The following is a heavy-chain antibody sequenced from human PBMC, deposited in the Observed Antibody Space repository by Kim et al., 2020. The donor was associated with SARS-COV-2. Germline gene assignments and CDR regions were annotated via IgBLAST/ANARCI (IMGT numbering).Heavy chain of an antibody. D-gene: IGHD3-10*01. V-gene: IGHV3-23*01. CDR1: GFTFSSYA. J-gene: IGHJ6*02. CDR2: ISGSGGST. Sequence: GGSLRLSCAASGFTFSSYAMSWVRQAPGKGLEWVSAISGSGGSTYYADSVKGRFTISRDNSKNTLYLQMNSLRAEDTAVYYCAKDSQPGGSGSYYIYYYYGMDVWGQGTTVTVSS. CDR3: AKDSQPGGSGSYYIYYYYGMDV.